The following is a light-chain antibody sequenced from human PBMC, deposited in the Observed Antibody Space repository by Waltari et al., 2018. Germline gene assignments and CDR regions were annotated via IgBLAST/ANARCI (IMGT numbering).Light chain of an antibody. CDR2: EVS. CDR3: SSYTKSTTQV. Sequence: QSALTQPASVSGSPGQSITISCTGTNSDIGSYNFVSWYQQDPNKVPKLVLYEVSNRPSGVSNSFSGSKSGNTAFLTISGLQAEDEAEYYCSSYTKSTTQVFGTGTKVTVL. J-gene: IGLJ1*01. CDR1: NSDIGSYNF. V-gene: IGLV2-14*01.